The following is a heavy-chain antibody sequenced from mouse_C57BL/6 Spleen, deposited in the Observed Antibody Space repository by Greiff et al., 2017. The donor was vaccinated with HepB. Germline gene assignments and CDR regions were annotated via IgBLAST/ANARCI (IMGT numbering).Heavy chain of an antibody. Sequence: DVKLVESGGGLVKPGGSLKLSCAASGFTFSSYAMSWVRQTPEKRLEWVATISDGGSYTYYPDNVKGRFTISRDNAKNNLYLQMSHLKSEDTAMYYCARERDDGYYYFDYWGQGTTLTVSS. J-gene: IGHJ2*01. CDR2: ISDGGSYT. CDR3: ARERDDGYYYFDY. V-gene: IGHV5-4*01. CDR1: GFTFSSYA. D-gene: IGHD2-3*01.